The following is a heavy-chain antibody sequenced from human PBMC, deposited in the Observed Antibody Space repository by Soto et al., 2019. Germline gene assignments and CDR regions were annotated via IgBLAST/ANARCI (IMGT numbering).Heavy chain of an antibody. Sequence: WGSLRLSCAASGFTFSSYGIHLVRQAPFKWLEWVAVIWYDGSNKYYADSVKGRFTISRDNSKNTLYLQMNSLRAEDTAVYYCARDPHTFDYWGQGTLVTVSS. CDR2: IWYDGSNK. J-gene: IGHJ4*02. V-gene: IGHV3-33*01. CDR1: GFTFSSYG. CDR3: ARDPHTFDY.